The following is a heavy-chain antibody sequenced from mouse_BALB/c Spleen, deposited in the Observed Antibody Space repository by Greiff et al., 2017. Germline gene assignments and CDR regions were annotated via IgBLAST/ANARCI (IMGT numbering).Heavy chain of an antibody. CDR2: IDPENGDT. Sequence: VQLQQSGAELVRSGASVKLSCTASGFNIKDYYMHWVKQRPEQGLEWIGWIDPENGDTESAPKFQGKATMTADTSSNTAYLQLSSLTSEDTAVYYCTLHYFDYWGQGTTLTVSS. J-gene: IGHJ2*01. CDR3: TLHYFDY. CDR1: GFNIKDYY. V-gene: IGHV14-4*02.